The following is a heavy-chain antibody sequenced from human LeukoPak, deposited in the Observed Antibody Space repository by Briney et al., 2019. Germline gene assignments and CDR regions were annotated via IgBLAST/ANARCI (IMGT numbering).Heavy chain of an antibody. CDR1: GGSFSGYY. CDR2: INHSGST. Sequence: PSETLSLTCAVYGGSFSGYYWSWIRQPPGKGLEWIGEINHSGSTNYNPSLKSRVTISVDTSKNQFSLKLSSVTAADTAVYYCASLGGRASYYFGYWGQGTLVTVSS. J-gene: IGHJ4*02. V-gene: IGHV4-34*01. CDR3: ASLGGRASYYFGY. D-gene: IGHD3-16*01.